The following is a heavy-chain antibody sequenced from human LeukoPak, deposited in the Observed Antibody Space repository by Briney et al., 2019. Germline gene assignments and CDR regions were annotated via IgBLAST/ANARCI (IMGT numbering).Heavy chain of an antibody. V-gene: IGHV4-39*01. CDR2: IYYSGST. CDR1: GGSISSSSYY. D-gene: IGHD6-19*01. CDR3: ARLESSGWYGVFDY. Sequence: SETLSLTCTVSGGSISSSSYYWGWTRQPPGKGLEWIGSIYYSGSTYYNPSLKSRVTISVDTSKNQFSLKLSSVTAADTAVYYCARLESSGWYGVFDYWGQGTLVTVSS. J-gene: IGHJ4*02.